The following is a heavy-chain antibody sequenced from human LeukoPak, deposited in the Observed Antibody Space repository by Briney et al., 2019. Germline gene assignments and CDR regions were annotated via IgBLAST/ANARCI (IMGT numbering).Heavy chain of an antibody. Sequence: PGGSLRLSCAASGFTFSTYAMSWVSQTPEKGLEWVSAISGSGGSTYYADSVKGRFTISRDNSKNTLYLQMNSLRAEDTAVYYCAKDRGFGEYFPFFYWGQGTLVTVSS. J-gene: IGHJ4*02. CDR2: ISGSGGST. CDR1: GFTFSTYA. D-gene: IGHD3-10*01. CDR3: AKDRGFGEYFPFFY. V-gene: IGHV3-23*01.